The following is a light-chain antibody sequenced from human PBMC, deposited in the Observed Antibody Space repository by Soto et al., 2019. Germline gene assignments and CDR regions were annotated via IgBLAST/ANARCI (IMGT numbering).Light chain of an antibody. V-gene: IGKV3-20*01. CDR3: HQYDNAPQT. CDR1: QSMTRTY. J-gene: IGKJ2*01. Sequence: EIVLMQSPGTLSLSPGERATLSCRASQSMTRTYIAWYQKKPGQAPRLLIYAASIRAPGIPDKFCGTGSGTDYSLTIDRLEPEDSAVYYCHQYDNAPQTFGQGNKVEIK. CDR2: AAS.